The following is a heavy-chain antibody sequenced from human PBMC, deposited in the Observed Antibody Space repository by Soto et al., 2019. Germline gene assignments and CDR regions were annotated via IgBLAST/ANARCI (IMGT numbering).Heavy chain of an antibody. V-gene: IGHV1-24*01. J-gene: IGHJ4*02. CDR3: ATHRSGRFLEWLPESSLGY. CDR2: FDPEDGET. D-gene: IGHD3-3*01. Sequence: ASVKVSCKVSGYTLTDLSMQWVRQAPGKGLEWMGGFDPEDGETIYAQKFQGRVTMTEDTATDTAYMELSSLRSEDTAVYYCATHRSGRFLEWLPESSLGYWGQGTLVTVSS. CDR1: GYTLTDLS.